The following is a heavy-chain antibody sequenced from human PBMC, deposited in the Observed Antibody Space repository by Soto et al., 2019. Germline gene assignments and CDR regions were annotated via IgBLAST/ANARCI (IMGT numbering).Heavy chain of an antibody. CDR2: IYYSGST. Sequence: PSETLSLTCTVSGGSISSSSYYWGWIRQPPGKGLEWIGSIYYSGSTYYNPSLKSRVTISVDTSKNQFSLKLSSVTAADTAVYYCARLVAVAGTREFDYWGQGTLVTVSS. V-gene: IGHV4-39*01. CDR3: ARLVAVAGTREFDY. D-gene: IGHD6-19*01. CDR1: GGSISSSSYY. J-gene: IGHJ4*02.